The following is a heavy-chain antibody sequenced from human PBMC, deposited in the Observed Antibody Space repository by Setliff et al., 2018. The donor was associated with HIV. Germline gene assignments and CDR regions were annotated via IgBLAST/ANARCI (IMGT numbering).Heavy chain of an antibody. Sequence: SETLSLTCAVYGGSFSGYYWSWIHQPPGKGLEWTGEINHSGSTNYNPSLKSRVTISVDTSKNQFSLKLNSVTAADTAVYYCARVSITYWYSIPTFYYYYMDVWGKGTKVTVSS. CDR2: INHSGST. CDR1: GGSFSGYY. V-gene: IGHV4-34*01. D-gene: IGHD2-15*01. J-gene: IGHJ6*03. CDR3: ARVSITYWYSIPTFYYYYMDV.